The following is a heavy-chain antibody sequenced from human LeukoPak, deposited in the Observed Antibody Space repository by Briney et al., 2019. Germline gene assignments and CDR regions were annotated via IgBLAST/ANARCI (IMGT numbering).Heavy chain of an antibody. CDR2: IYYSGST. Sequence: PSETLSLTCTVSGGSISSSSYYWGWIRQPPGKGVEWIGSIYYSGSTYYNPSLKSRVTISVDTSKNQFSLKLSSVTAADTAVYYCARYGSYSSSWWYYFDYWGQGTLVTVSS. V-gene: IGHV4-39*07. D-gene: IGHD6-13*01. J-gene: IGHJ4*02. CDR3: ARYGSYSSSWWYYFDY. CDR1: GGSISSSSYY.